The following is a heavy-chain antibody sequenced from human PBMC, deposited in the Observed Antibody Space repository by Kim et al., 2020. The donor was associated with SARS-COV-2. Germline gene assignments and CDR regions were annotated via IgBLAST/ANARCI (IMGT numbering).Heavy chain of an antibody. V-gene: IGHV3-7*04. J-gene: IGHJ4*02. CDR3: ARVYGDYDYYFDY. D-gene: IGHD4-17*01. Sequence: VDSEKGRFTIPRDNAKNSLYLQMNSLRAEDTAVYYCARVYGDYDYYFDYWGQGTLVTVSS.